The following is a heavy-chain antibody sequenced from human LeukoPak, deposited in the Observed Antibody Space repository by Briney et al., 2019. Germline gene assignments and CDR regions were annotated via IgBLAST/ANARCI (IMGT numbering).Heavy chain of an antibody. Sequence: SVKVSCKASGGTFSSYVISWVRQAPGQGLEWMGRIIPILGIANYAQKFQGRVTITADKSTSTAYMELSSLRSEDTAVYYCARHLGELLHYWGQGTLVTVSS. J-gene: IGHJ4*02. D-gene: IGHD1-26*01. V-gene: IGHV1-69*04. CDR3: ARHLGELLHY. CDR2: IIPILGIA. CDR1: GGTFSSYV.